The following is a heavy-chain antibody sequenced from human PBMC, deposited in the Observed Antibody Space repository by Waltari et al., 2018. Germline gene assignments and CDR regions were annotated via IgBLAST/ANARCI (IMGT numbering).Heavy chain of an antibody. CDR2: IYHSGST. CDR1: GGSISRGGYY. D-gene: IGHD6-19*01. V-gene: IGHV4-31*03. J-gene: IGHJ4*02. CDR3: ARDRSSGWDIDY. Sequence: QVQLQESGPGLVKPSQTLSLTCTVPGGSISRGGYYWSWTRQHPGKGLEWIGYIYHSGSTYYNPSLKSRVTISVDRSKNQFSLKLSSVTAADTAVYYCARDRSSGWDIDYWGQGTLVTVSS.